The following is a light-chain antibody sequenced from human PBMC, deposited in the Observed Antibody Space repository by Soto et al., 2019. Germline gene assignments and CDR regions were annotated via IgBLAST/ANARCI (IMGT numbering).Light chain of an antibody. Sequence: DIQMTQSPSTLSASVGDRVTITCRASQSSSSWLAWYQQKPGEAPKLLIYKASTLKSGVPSRFSGSGYGTAFTLTISSLQPDDFATYYCQHYNSYSEAFGQGTKVDTK. CDR3: QHYNSYSEA. CDR1: QSSSSW. J-gene: IGKJ1*01. V-gene: IGKV1-5*03. CDR2: KAS.